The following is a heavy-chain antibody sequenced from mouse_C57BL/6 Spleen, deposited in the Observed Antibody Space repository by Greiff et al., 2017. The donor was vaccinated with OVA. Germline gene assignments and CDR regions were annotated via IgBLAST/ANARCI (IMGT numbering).Heavy chain of an antibody. CDR3: ESSGDSPSYVLFGD. V-gene: IGHV1-82*01. CDR2: IYPGDGDT. D-gene: IGHD3-2*02. J-gene: IGHJ3*01. Sequence: QVQLQQSGPELVKPGASVKISCKASGYAFSSSWMNWVKQRPGQGLEWIGRIYPGDGDTNYNGKFKGKATLTADKSSSTAYMQLSSLTSEDSAVYICESSGDSPSYVLFGDRGQAALVTVAA. CDR1: GYAFSSSW.